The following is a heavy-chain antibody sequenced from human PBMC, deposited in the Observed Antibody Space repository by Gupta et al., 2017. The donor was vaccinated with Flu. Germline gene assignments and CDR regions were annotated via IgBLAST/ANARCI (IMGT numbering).Heavy chain of an antibody. CDR2: ISSSSTYI. J-gene: IGHJ5*01. Sequence: EVQLVESGGGLVKPGGSLRLSCEGKGFAFGTYALNWVRQVPGKGLEWVASISSSSTYIFYHDSVKGRFTTSRDNAKNSVFLQMNSLRSEDTAVYHCARDAAGTDFNWFDPWGPGTLVTVSS. V-gene: IGHV3-21*01. CDR1: GFAFGTYA. D-gene: IGHD6-13*01. CDR3: ARDAAGTDFNWFDP.